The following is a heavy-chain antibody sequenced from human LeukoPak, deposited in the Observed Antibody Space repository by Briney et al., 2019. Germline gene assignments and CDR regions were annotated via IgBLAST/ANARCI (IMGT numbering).Heavy chain of an antibody. CDR2: IIPIFGTA. J-gene: IGHJ6*02. V-gene: IGHV1-69*13. Sequence: ASVKVSCTASGGTFSSYAISWVRQAPGQGLEWMGGIIPIFGTANYAQKFQGRVTITADESTSTAYMELSSLRSEDTAVYYCASSNGVEMATNTKYYYYGMDVWGQGTTVTVSS. D-gene: IGHD5-24*01. CDR1: GGTFSSYA. CDR3: ASSNGVEMATNTKYYYYGMDV.